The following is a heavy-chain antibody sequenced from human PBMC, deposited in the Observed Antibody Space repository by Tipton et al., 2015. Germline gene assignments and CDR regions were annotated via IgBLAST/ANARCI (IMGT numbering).Heavy chain of an antibody. CDR3: ARDAGRYYDSSGLSWYFDL. D-gene: IGHD3-22*01. V-gene: IGHV4-34*01. CDR1: SDSISKYY. Sequence: TLSLTCSVSSDSISKYYWNWIRQPPGKGLEWIGEINHSGSTNYNPSLKSRVTISVDTSKNQFSLKLSSVTAADTAVYYCARDAGRYYDSSGLSWYFDLWGRGTLVTVSS. J-gene: IGHJ2*01. CDR2: INHSGST.